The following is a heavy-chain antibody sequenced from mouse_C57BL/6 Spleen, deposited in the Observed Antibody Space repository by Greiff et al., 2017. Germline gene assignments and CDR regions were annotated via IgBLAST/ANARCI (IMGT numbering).Heavy chain of an antibody. CDR1: GFTFSSYT. J-gene: IGHJ3*01. V-gene: IGHV5-9*01. CDR2: ISGGGGNT. CDR3: SRRGNYWFAY. D-gene: IGHD2-1*01. Sequence: GGSLKLSCAASGFTFSSYTMSWVRQTPEKRLEWVATISGGGGNTYYPDSVKGRFTISRDNAKNTLYLQMSSLRSEDTALYYCSRRGNYWFAYWGQGTLVTVSA.